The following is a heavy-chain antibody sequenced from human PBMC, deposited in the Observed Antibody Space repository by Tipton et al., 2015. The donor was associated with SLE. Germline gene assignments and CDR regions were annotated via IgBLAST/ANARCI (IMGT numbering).Heavy chain of an antibody. CDR1: GGSIRGHY. J-gene: IGHJ3*02. CDR3: ARYYSPSAFDI. V-gene: IGHV4-59*08. CDR2: INYSGST. Sequence: TLSLTCTVSGGSIRGHYWNWVRQAPGQGLEWIGNINYSGSTKYNPSLKSRVSISIDTSKNQFSLKLSSVTAADTAVYYCARYYSPSAFDIWGQGTMVTVSS. D-gene: IGHD2/OR15-2a*01.